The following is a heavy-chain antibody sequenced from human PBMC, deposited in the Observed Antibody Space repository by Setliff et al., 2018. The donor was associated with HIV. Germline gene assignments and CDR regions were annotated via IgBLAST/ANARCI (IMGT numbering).Heavy chain of an antibody. D-gene: IGHD2-15*01. V-gene: IGHV1-46*01. CDR2: INPSGGSP. CDR1: GNTFTNYY. CDR3: ARDCAATVGGWFDP. J-gene: IGHJ5*02. Sequence: ASVKVSCKASGNTFTNYYIHWVRQAPGQGLEWMGIINPSGGSPSYAQKFQGRVTMTRDTSTNTVYMELSSLRSEDTAVYYCARDCAATVGGWFDPWGQGTPVTVSS.